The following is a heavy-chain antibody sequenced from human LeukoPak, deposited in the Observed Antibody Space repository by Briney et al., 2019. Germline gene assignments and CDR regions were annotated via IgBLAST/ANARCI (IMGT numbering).Heavy chain of an antibody. CDR3: ARDAVN. Sequence: GGSLRLSCAASGFTFSYYWMHWVRQGPGKGLVWVSRIDSDGSSTNYADSVKGRFTISRDNVKNMLYLQMNSLTAEDTAVYYCARDAVNWGQGTLVTVSS. D-gene: IGHD6-19*01. CDR2: IDSDGSST. CDR1: GFTFSYYW. J-gene: IGHJ4*02. V-gene: IGHV3-74*01.